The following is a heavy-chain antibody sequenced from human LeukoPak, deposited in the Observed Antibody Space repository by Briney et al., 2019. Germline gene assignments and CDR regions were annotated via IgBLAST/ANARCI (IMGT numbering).Heavy chain of an antibody. Sequence: GGSLRLSCAASGFTFSSYWMSWVRQAPGKGLEWVANIKQDGSEKYYVDSVKGRFTISRDNAKNSLYLQMNSLRAEDTAVYYCARDLITMVRGVGAFDIWGQGTMVTVSS. J-gene: IGHJ3*02. D-gene: IGHD3-10*01. CDR2: IKQDGSEK. CDR1: GFTFSSYW. V-gene: IGHV3-7*01. CDR3: ARDLITMVRGVGAFDI.